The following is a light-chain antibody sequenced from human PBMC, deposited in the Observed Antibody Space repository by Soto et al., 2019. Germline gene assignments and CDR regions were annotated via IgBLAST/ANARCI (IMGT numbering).Light chain of an antibody. V-gene: IGLV2-11*01. CDR2: RVT. J-gene: IGLJ1*01. Sequence: QSALTQPRSVSDYPGQSVTISCTGTSTDVGDSDYVSWYQQHPGKAPKLMIYRVTKRPSGVPDRFSGSKSGNTASLTISGLQAEDEADYYCCSSAGALTPVFGTGTKLTVL. CDR1: STDVGDSDY. CDR3: CSSAGALTPV.